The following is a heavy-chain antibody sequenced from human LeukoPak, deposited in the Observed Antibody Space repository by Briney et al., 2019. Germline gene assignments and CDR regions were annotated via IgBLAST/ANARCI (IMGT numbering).Heavy chain of an antibody. CDR2: ISHDGSKK. Sequence: GGSLRLSCAASGFTFRNYGMHWVRESPGKGLEWVAVISHDGSKKYYADSVKGRFTISRDNSNNTLYLQMNSLRVEDTAVYYCAREGYCSGGSCSPGDYYYYYGMDVWGQGTTVTVSS. CDR3: AREGYCSGGSCSPGDYYYYYGMDV. J-gene: IGHJ6*02. CDR1: GFTFRNYG. V-gene: IGHV3-30*03. D-gene: IGHD2-15*01.